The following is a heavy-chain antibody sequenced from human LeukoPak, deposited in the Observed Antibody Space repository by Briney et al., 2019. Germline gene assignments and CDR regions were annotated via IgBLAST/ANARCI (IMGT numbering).Heavy chain of an antibody. CDR1: GFTFSSYA. D-gene: IGHD3-10*01. V-gene: IGHV3-23*01. J-gene: IGHJ4*02. CDR2: ISGSGGSP. Sequence: PGGSLRLSCAASGFTFSSYAMSWVRQAPGKGLEWVSAISGSGGSPYYADSVKGRFTISRDNSKNTLYLQMNSLRAGDTAVYYCAKDGLLWFGESLWGQGTPVTVSS. CDR3: AKDGLLWFGESL.